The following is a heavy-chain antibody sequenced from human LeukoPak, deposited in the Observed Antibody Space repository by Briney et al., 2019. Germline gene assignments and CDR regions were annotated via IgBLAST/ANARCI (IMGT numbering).Heavy chain of an antibody. Sequence: GGSLRLSCAASGFTFSNSAMHWVRHAPGKGPEYVSVITSNGDRTYYANSVKGRFTISRDNSKNTLYLQMGSLRAEDMAVYYCARVGSWDAFDIWGQGTMVTVSS. J-gene: IGHJ3*02. CDR3: ARVGSWDAFDI. CDR2: ITSNGDRT. V-gene: IGHV3-64*01. D-gene: IGHD1-26*01. CDR1: GFTFSNSA.